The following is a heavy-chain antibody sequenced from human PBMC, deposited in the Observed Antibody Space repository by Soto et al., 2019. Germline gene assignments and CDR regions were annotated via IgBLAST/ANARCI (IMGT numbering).Heavy chain of an antibody. CDR1: GGSISSSSHY. V-gene: IGHV4-39*01. D-gene: IGHD2-2*01. CDR2: IYYSGST. Sequence: QLQLQESGPGLVKPSETLSLTCTVSGGSISSSSHYWGWIRQPPGKGLEWIGSIYYSGSTYYNPSLKSRLTISVDMSKNQFSLKLSSVTAADTAVYYCARQEYYARFWFDPWGQGTLVTVSS. J-gene: IGHJ5*02. CDR3: ARQEYYARFWFDP.